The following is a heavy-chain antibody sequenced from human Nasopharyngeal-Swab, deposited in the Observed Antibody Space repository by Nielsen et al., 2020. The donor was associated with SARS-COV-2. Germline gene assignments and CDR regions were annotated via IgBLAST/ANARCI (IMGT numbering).Heavy chain of an antibody. CDR2: INHSGST. CDR3: ARGQRKPQYYYLDV. Sequence: RQAPGKGLEWVGEINHSGSTDYNPSLKSRATISIDTSKNQFSLRLNSVTAEDTAVFYCARGQRKPQYYYLDVWGRGTTVTVSS. V-gene: IGHV4-34*01. J-gene: IGHJ6*03.